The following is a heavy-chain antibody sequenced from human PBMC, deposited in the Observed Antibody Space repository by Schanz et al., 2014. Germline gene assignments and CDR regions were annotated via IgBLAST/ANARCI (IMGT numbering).Heavy chain of an antibody. CDR2: ISRSGGSK. V-gene: IGHV3-23*01. CDR3: AKGMGYCSGGTCYDYYYYGLDV. CDR1: GFTFNSYA. Sequence: DVQLLESGGGLVQPGGSLRLSCAASGFTFNSYAMTWVRQAPGKGLEWVSSISRSGGSKYYADSVKGRFTISRDNSENTLYLQINSLSADDTAVFYCAKGMGYCSGGTCYDYYYYGLDVWGQGTTVAVSS. J-gene: IGHJ6*02. D-gene: IGHD2-15*01.